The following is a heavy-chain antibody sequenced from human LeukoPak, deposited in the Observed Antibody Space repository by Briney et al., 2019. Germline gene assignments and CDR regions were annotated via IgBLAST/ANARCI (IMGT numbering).Heavy chain of an antibody. CDR1: GFTFSSYA. Sequence: GGSLRLSCAASGFTFSSYAMHWIRQAPGKGLEWVAVISYDGSNKYYADSVKGRFTISRDNSKNTLYLQMNSLRAEDTAVYYCARDTSPSWFGERTIDYWGQGTLVTVSS. V-gene: IGHV3-30-3*01. CDR2: ISYDGSNK. CDR3: ARDTSPSWFGERTIDY. D-gene: IGHD3-10*01. J-gene: IGHJ4*02.